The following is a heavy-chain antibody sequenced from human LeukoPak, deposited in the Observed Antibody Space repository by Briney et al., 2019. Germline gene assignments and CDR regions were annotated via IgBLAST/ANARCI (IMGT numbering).Heavy chain of an antibody. CDR3: ARGSGWTLGAFDI. D-gene: IGHD3/OR15-3a*01. J-gene: IGHJ3*02. CDR2: INHSGST. Sequence: SETLSLTCAVYGGSFSGYYWSWIRQPPGKGLEWIGEINHSGSTNYNPSLKSRVTISVDTSKNQFSLKLSSVAAADTAVYYCARGSGWTLGAFDIWGQGTMVTVPS. V-gene: IGHV4-34*01. CDR1: GGSFSGYY.